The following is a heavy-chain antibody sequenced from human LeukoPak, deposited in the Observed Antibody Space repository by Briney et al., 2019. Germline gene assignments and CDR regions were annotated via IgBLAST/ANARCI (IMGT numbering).Heavy chain of an antibody. CDR1: GYSFPIYG. CDR2: ISGYNGNT. D-gene: IGHD5-24*01. V-gene: IGHV1-18*01. CDR3: ASGREGYNPSDF. Sequence: GASVKVSCKSSGYSFPIYGVSWVRQAPGQGLEWMGWISGYNGNTNYEQKYQGRVTLTTDTSTSTAYMELRYLRSDDTAVYYCASGREGYNPSDFWGQGTLVTVSS. J-gene: IGHJ4*02.